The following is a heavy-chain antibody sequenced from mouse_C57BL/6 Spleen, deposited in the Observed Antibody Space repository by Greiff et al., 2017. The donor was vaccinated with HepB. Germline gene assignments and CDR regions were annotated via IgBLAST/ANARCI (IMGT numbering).Heavy chain of an antibody. Sequence: EVQGVESGPELVKPGASVKIPCKASGYTFTDYNMDWVKQSHGKSLEWIGDINPNNGGTIYNQKFKGKATLTVDKSSSTAYMELSSLTSEDTAVYYCARRDYDYNWYFYVWGTGTTVTVSS. V-gene: IGHV1-18*01. CDR3: ARRDYDYNWYFYV. CDR2: INPNNGGT. D-gene: IGHD2-4*01. CDR1: GYTFTDYN. J-gene: IGHJ1*03.